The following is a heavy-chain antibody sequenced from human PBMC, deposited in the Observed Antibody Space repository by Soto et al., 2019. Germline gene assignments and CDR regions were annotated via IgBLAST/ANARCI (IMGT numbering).Heavy chain of an antibody. Sequence: GGSLRLSCAASGFTFSSYGMHWVSQAPGKGLEWVAVISYDGSNKYYADSVKGRFTISRDNSKNTLYLQMNSLRAEDTAVYYCAKAPYDCSSTSCYAAMGAFDIWGQGTIVTVSS. CDR1: GFTFSSYG. J-gene: IGHJ3*02. CDR2: ISYDGSNK. V-gene: IGHV3-30*18. CDR3: AKAPYDCSSTSCYAAMGAFDI. D-gene: IGHD2-2*01.